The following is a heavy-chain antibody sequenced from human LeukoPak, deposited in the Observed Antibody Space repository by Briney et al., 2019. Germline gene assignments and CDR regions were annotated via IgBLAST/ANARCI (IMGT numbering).Heavy chain of an antibody. CDR3: ARGRRAPSYYYGSGRHFDY. D-gene: IGHD3-10*01. CDR1: GYSINSGYT. Sequence: SETLSLTCTVSGYSINSGYTWGWIRQPPGKGLEWIGNIYHSGGTYYNPSLTSRVTISVDTSKNQFSLKLSSVTAADTAVYYCARGRRAPSYYYGSGRHFDYWGQGTLVTVSS. CDR2: IYHSGGT. J-gene: IGHJ4*02. V-gene: IGHV4-38-2*02.